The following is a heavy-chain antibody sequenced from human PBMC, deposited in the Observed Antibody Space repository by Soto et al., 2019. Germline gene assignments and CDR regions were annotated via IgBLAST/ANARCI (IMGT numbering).Heavy chain of an antibody. CDR1: GFTFSSYA. CDR3: ASPREAYDFWSGPDY. CDR2: ISYDGSNK. Sequence: PGGSLRLSCAASGFTFSSYAMHWVRQAPGKGLEWVAVISYDGSNKYYADSVKGRFTISRDNSKNTLYLQMNSLRAEDTAVYYCASPREAYDFWSGPDYWGQGXLVTVYS. J-gene: IGHJ4*02. V-gene: IGHV3-30-3*01. D-gene: IGHD3-3*01.